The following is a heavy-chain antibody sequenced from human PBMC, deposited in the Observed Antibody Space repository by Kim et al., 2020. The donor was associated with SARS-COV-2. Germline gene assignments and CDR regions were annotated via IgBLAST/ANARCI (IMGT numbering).Heavy chain of an antibody. Sequence: GGSLRLSCAASGFTFSSYAMSWVRQAPGKGLEWVSAISGSGGSTYYADSVKGRFTISRDNSKNTLYLQMNSLRAEDTAVYYCAKAGSDCTNGVCSKVRYYYYYMDVWGKGTTVTVSS. J-gene: IGHJ6*03. CDR1: GFTFSSYA. CDR3: AKAGSDCTNGVCSKVRYYYYYMDV. D-gene: IGHD2-8*01. V-gene: IGHV3-23*01. CDR2: ISGSGGST.